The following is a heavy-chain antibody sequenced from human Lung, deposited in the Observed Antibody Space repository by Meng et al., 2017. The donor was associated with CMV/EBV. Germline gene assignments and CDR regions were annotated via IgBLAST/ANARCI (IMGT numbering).Heavy chain of an antibody. J-gene: IGHJ4*02. Sequence: GGSLRLSCAASGFTFNTYSMTWVRQAPGKGLEWVSYISSSGTTIHYADSVKGRFTISRDNGKNSLYLKMNSLRVEDTALYYCARGMSIAAPRFFVYWGQGALVTVSS. D-gene: IGHD6-6*01. CDR2: ISSSGTTI. V-gene: IGHV3-48*04. CDR3: ARGMSIAAPRFFVY. CDR1: GFTFNTYS.